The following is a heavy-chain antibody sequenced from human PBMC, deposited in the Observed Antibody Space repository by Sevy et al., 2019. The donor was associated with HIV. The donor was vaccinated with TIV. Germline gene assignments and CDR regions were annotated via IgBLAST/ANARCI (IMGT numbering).Heavy chain of an antibody. J-gene: IGHJ4*02. CDR1: GYTLTELS. D-gene: IGHD3-3*01. CDR2: FDPEDGET. V-gene: IGHV1-24*01. Sequence: ASVKVSCKVSGYTLTELSMHWVRQAPGKGLEWMGGFDPEDGETIYAQKFQGRVTMTEDTSTDTAYMELSSLRSEDTAAYYCATRYEFRTGFGYWGQGTLVTDSS. CDR3: ATRYEFRTGFGY.